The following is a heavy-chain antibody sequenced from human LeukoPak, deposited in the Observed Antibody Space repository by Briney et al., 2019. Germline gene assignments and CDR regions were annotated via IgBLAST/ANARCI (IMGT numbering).Heavy chain of an antibody. V-gene: IGHV4-4*07. CDR3: ARHEYSSGVIDY. D-gene: IGHD6-19*01. CDR1: GGSISSYY. CDR2: IYTSGST. Sequence: SETLSLTCTVSGGSISSYYWSWIRQPAGKGLEWIGRIYTSGSTNYNPSLKSRVTISVDTSKNQFSLKLSSVTAADTAVYYCARHEYSSGVIDYWGQGTLVTVSS. J-gene: IGHJ4*02.